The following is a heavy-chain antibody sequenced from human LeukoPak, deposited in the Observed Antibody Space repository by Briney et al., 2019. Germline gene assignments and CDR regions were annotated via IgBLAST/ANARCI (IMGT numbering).Heavy chain of an antibody. CDR1: GGSINNYY. V-gene: IGHV4-59*01. D-gene: IGHD6-19*01. CDR2: IYYSGST. Sequence: SETLSLTCTVSGGSINNYYWSWIRQPPGKGLEWIGYIYYSGSTNFNPSLKSRVTISVDTSKNQFSLRLTSVTAADTAVYYCAKLGPSAWYEAFDIWGQGTMVTVSS. J-gene: IGHJ3*02. CDR3: AKLGPSAWYEAFDI.